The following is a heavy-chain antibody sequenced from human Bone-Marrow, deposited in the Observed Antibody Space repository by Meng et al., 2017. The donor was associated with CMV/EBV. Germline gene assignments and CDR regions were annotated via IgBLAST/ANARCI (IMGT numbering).Heavy chain of an antibody. V-gene: IGHV3-11*01. CDR3: AKWGHYDLGAFDL. D-gene: IGHD3-3*01. J-gene: IGHJ3*01. CDR1: GFTFSDYY. Sequence: GGSLRLSCAASGFTFSDYYMSWIRQAPGKGLEWVSYISSSSSTIYYADSVKGRFTISRDNAKNSLYLQMNSLRAEDTALYYCAKWGHYDLGAFDLWGQGTMVTVSS. CDR2: ISSSSSTI.